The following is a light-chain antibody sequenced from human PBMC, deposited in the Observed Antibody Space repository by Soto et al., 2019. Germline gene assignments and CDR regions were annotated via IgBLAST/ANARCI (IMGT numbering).Light chain of an antibody. V-gene: IGKV3-20*01. CDR1: QSVSSSY. CDR3: QQYGNSVWT. J-gene: IGKJ1*01. CDR2: GAS. Sequence: EIVLTQSPGTLSLSPGGRATLSCRASQSVSSSYLAWYQQKPGQAPRLLIYGASSRATGIPDRFSGSGSGTDFTLTISRLEPEDFAVYYCQQYGNSVWTFGQGTKVEIK.